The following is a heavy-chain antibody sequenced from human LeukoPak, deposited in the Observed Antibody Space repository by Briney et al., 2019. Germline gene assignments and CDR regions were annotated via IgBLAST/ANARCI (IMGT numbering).Heavy chain of an antibody. J-gene: IGHJ3*02. CDR1: GGSISSSSYY. CDR3: ASLEGYCSSTSCSDAFDI. V-gene: IGHV4-39*01. CDR2: IYYSGST. D-gene: IGHD2-2*01. Sequence: SETLSLTCIVSGGSISSSSYYWGWIRQPPGKGLEWIGSIYYSGSTYYNPSLKSRVTISVDTSKNQFSLKLSSVTAADTAVYYCASLEGYCSSTSCSDAFDIWGQGTMVTVSS.